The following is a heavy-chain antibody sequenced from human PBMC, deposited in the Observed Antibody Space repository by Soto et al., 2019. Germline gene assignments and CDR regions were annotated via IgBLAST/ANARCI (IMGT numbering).Heavy chain of an antibody. V-gene: IGHV4-59*01. CDR1: GGSIGSYY. D-gene: IGHD3-10*01. CDR2: IYYSGST. J-gene: IGHJ4*02. CDR3: ARGLNYYGSGSLPHFDY. Sequence: SETLSLTCTVSGGSIGSYYWSWIRQPPGKGLEWIGYIYYSGSTNYNPSHKSRVTISVDTSKNQFSLKLSSVTAADTAVYYCARGLNYYGSGSLPHFDYWGQGTLVTVS.